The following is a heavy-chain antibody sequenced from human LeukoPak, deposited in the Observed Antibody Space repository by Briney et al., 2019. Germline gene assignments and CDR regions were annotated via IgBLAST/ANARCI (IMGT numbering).Heavy chain of an antibody. V-gene: IGHV3-21*01. CDR1: GFTFSSYT. CDR2: ITRSSNYK. Sequence: PGGSLRLSCAASGFTFSSYTMHWVRQAPGKGLEWVSSITRSSNYKYYADSVKGRFTISRDNAKSSLYLQMNSLRGEDTAVYHCARVRYDSSGYYSICDYWGQGTLVTVSS. J-gene: IGHJ4*02. CDR3: ARVRYDSSGYYSICDY. D-gene: IGHD3-22*01.